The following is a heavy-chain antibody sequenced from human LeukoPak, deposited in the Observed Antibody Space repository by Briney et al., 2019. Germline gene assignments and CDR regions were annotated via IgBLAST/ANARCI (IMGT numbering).Heavy chain of an antibody. CDR1: GGSISNYY. CDR3: ARRKGTGWLDAFDI. Sequence: PSETLSLTCSVSGGSISNYYWSWIGQPPGKGLEWIGNLFYSGNSNHNPSLKSRVTMSVDTSKNQFSLKLSSMTAADTAVYYCARRKGTGWLDAFDIWGQGTMVTVSS. V-gene: IGHV4-59*08. J-gene: IGHJ3*02. D-gene: IGHD6-19*01. CDR2: LFYSGNS.